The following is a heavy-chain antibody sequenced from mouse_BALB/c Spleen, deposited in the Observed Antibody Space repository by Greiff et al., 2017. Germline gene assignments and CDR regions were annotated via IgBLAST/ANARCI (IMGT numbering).Heavy chain of an antibody. Sequence: DVMLVESGGGLVQPGGSRKLSCAASGFTFSDYGMAWVRQAPGKGPEWVAFISNLAYSIYYADTVTGRFTISRENAKNTLYLEMSSLRSEDTAMYYCARAYGNYFDYWGQGTTLTVSS. CDR2: ISNLAYSI. V-gene: IGHV5-15*02. CDR1: GFTFSDYG. CDR3: ARAYGNYFDY. J-gene: IGHJ2*01. D-gene: IGHD2-1*01.